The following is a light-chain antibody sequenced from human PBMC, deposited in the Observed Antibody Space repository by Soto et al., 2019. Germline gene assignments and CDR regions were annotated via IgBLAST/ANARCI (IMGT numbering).Light chain of an antibody. CDR3: YSATDDHVVL. Sequence: SYELTQPSSVSVSPGQTARITCSGDLLAKTYARWFHQRPGQAPVLLIYKDTERPSGIPERFSGSSSGSTVTLTISGAQVDDEGEYYCYSATDDHVVLFGGGTKVTVL. CDR1: LLAKTY. CDR2: KDT. V-gene: IGLV3-27*01. J-gene: IGLJ3*02.